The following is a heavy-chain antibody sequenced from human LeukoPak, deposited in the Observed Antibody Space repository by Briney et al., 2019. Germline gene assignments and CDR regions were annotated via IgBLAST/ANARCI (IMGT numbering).Heavy chain of an antibody. CDR3: ARGYPNDY. J-gene: IGHJ4*02. CDR2: INQDGSDK. Sequence: GGSLRLSCVASGFTFSAYWMTWVRPAPGKGLEWVANINQDGSDKYYVDSVKGRFTISRDNAKNSAYLQMKSLRAEDAAVYYCARGYPNDYWGQGTVVTVSA. V-gene: IGHV3-7*01. CDR1: GFTFSAYW. D-gene: IGHD2-2*02.